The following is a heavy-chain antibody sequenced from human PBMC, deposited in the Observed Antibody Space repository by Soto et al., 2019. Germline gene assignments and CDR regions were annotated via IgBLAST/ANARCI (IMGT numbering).Heavy chain of an antibody. CDR1: RYTLTELP. J-gene: IGHJ6*02. D-gene: IGHD3-10*01. V-gene: IGHV1-24*01. CDR3: ATDRAPLYGMEV. Sequence: ASVDVSCKVSRYTLTELPIDWVGQAPGTGIEWMGGFEPKDGETIEAQRFQGRVTMPEDKSKDQDYMELRSLRSEDTAVYYCATDRAPLYGMEVWGQGTTVTRSS. CDR2: FEPKDGET.